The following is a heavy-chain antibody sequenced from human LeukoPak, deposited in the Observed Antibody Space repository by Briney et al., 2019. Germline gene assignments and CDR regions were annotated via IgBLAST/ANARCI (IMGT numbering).Heavy chain of an antibody. CDR3: ARSLIDYGGSYDVFDI. CDR1: GGTFSTYA. J-gene: IGHJ3*02. D-gene: IGHD4-23*01. CDR2: ITPILGTA. V-gene: IGHV1-69*10. Sequence: SVKVSCKAYGGTFSTYAISWVRQAPGQGLEWMGGITPILGTANYAQKFQGRVTINADQSTSTAYMELSSLRSEDTAVYYCARSLIDYGGSYDVFDIWGQGTMVTISS.